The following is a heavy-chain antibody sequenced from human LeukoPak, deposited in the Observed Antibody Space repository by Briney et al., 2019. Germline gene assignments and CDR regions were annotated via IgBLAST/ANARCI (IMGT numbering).Heavy chain of an antibody. CDR3: AKGGAVSSKSITMVRGTRRYYYYMDV. CDR1: GFTFSSLG. V-gene: IGHV3-23*01. Sequence: GGSLRLSCGASGFTFSSLGMSGVRQAPGKGLEWVSTISGSGDSTYYADSVKGRFTISRDNSKNTRYLQMNSLRAEDTAVYYCAKGGAVSSKSITMVRGTRRYYYYMDVWGKGTTVTISS. CDR2: ISGSGDST. D-gene: IGHD3-10*01. J-gene: IGHJ6*03.